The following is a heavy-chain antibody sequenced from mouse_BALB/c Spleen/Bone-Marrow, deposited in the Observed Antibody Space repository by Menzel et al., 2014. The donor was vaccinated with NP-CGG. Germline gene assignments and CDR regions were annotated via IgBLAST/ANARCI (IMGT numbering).Heavy chain of an antibody. V-gene: IGHV14-3*02. CDR1: GFNIKDYY. CDR3: ASYYRYSFDY. D-gene: IGHD2-14*01. J-gene: IGHJ2*01. CDR2: IDPANGNT. Sequence: EVQLQQSGAELVRSGASVKLSCTPSGFNIKDYYIHWVKQRPEQGLEWIGRIDPANGNTKYDPKFQGKATITADTSSNTAYLQLSSLTSEDTAVYYCASYYRYSFDYWGQGTTLTVSS.